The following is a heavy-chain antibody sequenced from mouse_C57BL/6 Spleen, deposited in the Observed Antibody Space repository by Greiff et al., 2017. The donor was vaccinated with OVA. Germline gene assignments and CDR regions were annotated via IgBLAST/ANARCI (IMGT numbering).Heavy chain of an antibody. CDR1: GYTFTDYN. V-gene: IGHV1-22*01. CDR2: INPNNGGT. CDR3: ARGELLRFYFDY. Sequence: QLQQSGPELVKPGASVTMSCKASGYTFTDYNMHWVKQSHGKSLEWIGYINPNNGGTSYNQKFKGKATLTVNKSSSTAYMELRSLTSEDSAVYYCARGELLRFYFDYWGQGTTLTVSS. J-gene: IGHJ2*01. D-gene: IGHD1-1*01.